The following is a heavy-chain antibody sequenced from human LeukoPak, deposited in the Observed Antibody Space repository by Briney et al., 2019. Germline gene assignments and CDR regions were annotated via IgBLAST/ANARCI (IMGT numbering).Heavy chain of an antibody. D-gene: IGHD4-23*01. J-gene: IGHJ6*02. CDR1: GFTFSTHG. CDR3: ARLWGGSAVVTQYYYYYGMDI. CDR2: IWYDGSYK. V-gene: IGHV3-33*03. Sequence: GRSLRLSCAASGFTFSTHGMRWVRQAPGKGLEWVATIWYDGSYKYYADSVKGRFIISRDNSKNTLYLQLDRLGDEDTAVYFCARLWGGSAVVTQYYYYYGMDIWGQGTTVTVSS.